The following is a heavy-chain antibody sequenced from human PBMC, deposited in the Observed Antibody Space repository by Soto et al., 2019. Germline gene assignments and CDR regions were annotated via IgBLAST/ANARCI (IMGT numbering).Heavy chain of an antibody. J-gene: IGHJ6*02. D-gene: IGHD3-3*01. CDR2: ISAYNGNT. CDR1: GYTFTIYG. Sequence: ASVKGSCKASGYTFTIYGISWVRQAPGQGLEWMGWISAYNGNTNYAQKLQGRVTMTTDTSTSTAYMELRSLRSEDTAVYYCARVDYDFWSGYSAGQNYYYYGMDVWGQGTMVTVSS. V-gene: IGHV1-18*01. CDR3: ARVDYDFWSGYSAGQNYYYYGMDV.